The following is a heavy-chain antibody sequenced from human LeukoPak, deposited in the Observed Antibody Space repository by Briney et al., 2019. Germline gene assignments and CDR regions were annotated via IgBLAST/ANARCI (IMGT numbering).Heavy chain of an antibody. CDR2: INPNSGGT. V-gene: IGHV1-2*02. CDR3: ARVGRVGATLIDC. J-gene: IGHJ4*02. D-gene: IGHD1-26*01. Sequence: ASVTVSCKASGYTFTGYYMHWVRQAPGQRLEWMGWINPNSGGTNYAQKFQGRVTMTRDTSISTAYMELSRLRSDDTAVYYCARVGRVGATLIDCWGQGTLVTVSS. CDR1: GYTFTGYY.